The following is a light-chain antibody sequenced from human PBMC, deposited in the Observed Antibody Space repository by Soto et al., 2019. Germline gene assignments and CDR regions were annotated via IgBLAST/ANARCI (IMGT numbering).Light chain of an antibody. CDR2: KSS. V-gene: IGKV1-5*03. J-gene: IGKJ1*01. CDR1: QDLDKW. Sequence: ILMSQSPSSLSASVGDRVTITCRASQDLDKWLAWYQQKPGKAPNLLIYKSSTLREGVPSRVSRFGFGTEYIRTISDLQPDEFGTYYCQEYSSYWTFGQGTMVEIK. CDR3: QEYSSYWT.